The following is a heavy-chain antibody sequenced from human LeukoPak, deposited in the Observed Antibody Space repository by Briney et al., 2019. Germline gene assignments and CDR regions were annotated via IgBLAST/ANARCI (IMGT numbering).Heavy chain of an antibody. V-gene: IGHV1-18*01. Sequence: ASVKVSCKASGYTFTSYGISWVRQAPGQGLEWMGWISAYNGNTNYAQKLQGRVTMTTDTSTSTAYMELRSLRSDDTAVYYCARVVMVRGVTPPLDYWGQGTLVTVSS. CDR2: ISAYNGNT. D-gene: IGHD3-10*01. J-gene: IGHJ4*02. CDR1: GYTFTSYG. CDR3: ARVVMVRGVTPPLDY.